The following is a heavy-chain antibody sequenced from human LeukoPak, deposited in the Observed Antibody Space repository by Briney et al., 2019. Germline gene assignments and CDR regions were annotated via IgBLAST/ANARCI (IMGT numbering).Heavy chain of an antibody. CDR3: ARRQSMIVVVINRNDAFDI. V-gene: IGHV4-34*01. CDR2: INHSGST. Sequence: PSETLSLTCAVYGGSFSGYYWSWIRQPPGKGLEWIGEINHSGSTNYNPSLKSRVTISVDTSKNQFSLKLSSGTAADTAVYYCARRQSMIVVVINRNDAFDIWGQGTMVTVSS. CDR1: GGSFSGYY. J-gene: IGHJ3*02. D-gene: IGHD3-22*01.